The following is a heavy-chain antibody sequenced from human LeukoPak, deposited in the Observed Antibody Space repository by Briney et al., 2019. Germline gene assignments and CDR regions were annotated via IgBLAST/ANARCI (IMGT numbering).Heavy chain of an antibody. CDR2: IRSKAYGGTT. Sequence: PGGSLRLSCTASGFTFGDYAMSWFRQAPGKGLEWVGFIRSKAYGGTTEYAASVKGRFTISRDDSKSIAYLRMNSLKTEDTAVYYCTRWIQLWTYFDYWGQGTLVTVSS. J-gene: IGHJ4*02. D-gene: IGHD5-18*01. CDR3: TRWIQLWTYFDY. V-gene: IGHV3-49*03. CDR1: GFTFGDYA.